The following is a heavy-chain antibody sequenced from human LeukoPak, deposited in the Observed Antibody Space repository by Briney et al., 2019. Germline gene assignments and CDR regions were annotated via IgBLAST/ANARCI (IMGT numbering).Heavy chain of an antibody. CDR1: GFTFSDYY. Sequence: GGSLRLSCAASGFTFSDYYMSWIRQAPGKGLEWVSIIYSGGITYYVDSVKGRFTISRDNSKNTLYLQMNSLRVEDTAVYYCTRDSTTFRFGYWGQGTLVTVSS. V-gene: IGHV3-53*01. CDR2: IYSGGIT. D-gene: IGHD2-2*03. J-gene: IGHJ4*02. CDR3: TRDSTTFRFGY.